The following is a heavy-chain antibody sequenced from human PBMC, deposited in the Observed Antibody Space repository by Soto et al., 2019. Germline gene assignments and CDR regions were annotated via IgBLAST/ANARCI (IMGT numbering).Heavy chain of an antibody. CDR3: ASLAGHYYYGMDV. J-gene: IGHJ6*02. D-gene: IGHD3-3*02. CDR1: GGSISGYY. Sequence: SVTMPLTSPVAGGSISGYYWSWIRQPPGKGLEWIGYIYYSGSTNYNPSLKSRVTISVDTSKNQFSLKLSSVTAADTAVYYCASLAGHYYYGMDVWGQGTTVTVSS. CDR2: IYYSGST. V-gene: IGHV4-59*01.